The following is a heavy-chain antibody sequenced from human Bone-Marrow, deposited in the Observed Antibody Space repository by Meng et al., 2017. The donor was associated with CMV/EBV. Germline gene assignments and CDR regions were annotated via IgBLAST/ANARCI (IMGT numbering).Heavy chain of an antibody. CDR3: ARESPGDRAVDY. CDR2: IYYSGST. CDR1: GGSISSYY. V-gene: IGHV4-59*06. J-gene: IGHJ4*02. D-gene: IGHD7-27*01. Sequence: SETLSLTCTVSGGSISSYYWSWIRQHPGKGLEWIGYIYYSGSTYYNPSLKSRVTISVDTSKNQFSLKLSSVTAADTAVYYCARESPGDRAVDYWGQGTLVTVSS.